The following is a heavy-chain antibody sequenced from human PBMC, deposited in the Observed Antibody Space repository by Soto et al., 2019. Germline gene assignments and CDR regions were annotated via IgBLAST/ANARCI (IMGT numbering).Heavy chain of an antibody. CDR2: ISYDGSNK. V-gene: IGHV3-30-3*01. Sequence: GGSLRLSCAASAFTFSSYAMHWVRQAPGKGLEWVAVISYDGSNKYYADSVKGRFTISRDNSKNTLYLQMNSLRAEDTAVYYCARDLGTTGTTFDYWGQGTLVTVSS. D-gene: IGHD1-1*01. CDR3: ARDLGTTGTTFDY. J-gene: IGHJ4*02. CDR1: AFTFSSYA.